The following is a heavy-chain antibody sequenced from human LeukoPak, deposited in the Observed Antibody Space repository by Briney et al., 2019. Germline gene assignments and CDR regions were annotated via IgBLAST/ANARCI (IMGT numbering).Heavy chain of an antibody. Sequence: GGSLRLSCAASGFTFRSFSMNWVRQAPGKGLEWVSAIDSSTTRIYYSNSVRGRFTISRDNAKNSLDLQMNSLRAEDTAVYYCVRGGTYCDSTCKGADYWGQGTLVAVSA. J-gene: IGHJ4*02. V-gene: IGHV3-21*01. CDR2: IDSSTTRI. CDR1: GFTFRSFS. D-gene: IGHD2/OR15-2a*01. CDR3: VRGGTYCDSTCKGADY.